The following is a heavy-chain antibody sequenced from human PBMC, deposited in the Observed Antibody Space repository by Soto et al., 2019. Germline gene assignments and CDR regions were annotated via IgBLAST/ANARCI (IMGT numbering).Heavy chain of an antibody. CDR2: ISYDGSNK. Sequence: GGSLRLSCAASGFTFSSYAMHWVRQAPGKGLEWVAVISYDGSNKYYADSVKGRFTISRDNAKNSLYLQMNSLRAEDTAVYYCARVWKPYYYDSSGYPRQGFDYWGQGTLVTVSS. CDR3: ARVWKPYYYDSSGYPRQGFDY. V-gene: IGHV3-30-3*01. D-gene: IGHD3-22*01. CDR1: GFTFSSYA. J-gene: IGHJ4*02.